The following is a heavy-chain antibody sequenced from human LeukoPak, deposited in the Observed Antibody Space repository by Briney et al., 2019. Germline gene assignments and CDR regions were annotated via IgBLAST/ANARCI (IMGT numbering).Heavy chain of an antibody. V-gene: IGHV3-43*01. J-gene: IGHJ4*02. CDR1: GFTFDRYT. CDR2: AGWAGGTT. CDR3: AKELDTMFFDY. Sequence: GGSLRLSCATSGFTFDRYTIHWVRQAPGKGLEWVSLAGWAGGTTYYSDSVRGRFTISRDSGKNSVYLQMNSLTTDDTAFYFCAKELDTMFFDYWGQGALVTVSS. D-gene: IGHD3-10*02.